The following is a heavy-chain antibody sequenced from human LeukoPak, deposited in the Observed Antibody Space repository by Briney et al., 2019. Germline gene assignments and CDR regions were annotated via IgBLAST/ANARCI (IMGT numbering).Heavy chain of an antibody. CDR1: GGSISPYY. CDR3: ARVGDWNDLVY. Sequence: SETLSLTCTVSGGSISPYYWSWIRQTPGKGLEWIGYILYSGTTTNYNPSLKSRVTISVDTSKNQFSLKLSSVTAADTAVYYCARVGDWNDLVYWGRGGLVTVSS. J-gene: IGHJ4*02. CDR2: ILYSGTTT. D-gene: IGHD1-1*01. V-gene: IGHV4-59*01.